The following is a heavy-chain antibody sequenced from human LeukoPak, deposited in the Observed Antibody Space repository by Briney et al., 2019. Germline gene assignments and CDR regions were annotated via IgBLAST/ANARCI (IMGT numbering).Heavy chain of an antibody. Sequence: ASETLSLTCTDSGGSISSYYWSWIRQPPGKGLEWIGYIYYSGSTNYNPSLKSRVTISVDTSKNQSSLKLSSVTAADTAVYYCARGSAAARFDYWGQGTLVTVSS. V-gene: IGHV4-59*12. J-gene: IGHJ4*02. D-gene: IGHD6-13*01. CDR3: ARGSAAARFDY. CDR1: GGSISSYY. CDR2: IYYSGST.